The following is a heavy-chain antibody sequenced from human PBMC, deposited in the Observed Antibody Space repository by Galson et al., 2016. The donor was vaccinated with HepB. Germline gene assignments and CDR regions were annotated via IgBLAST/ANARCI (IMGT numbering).Heavy chain of an antibody. Sequence: SLRLSCAASGFPFHSYTMNWVRQAPGKGLDWVANIKEDGSETNYVDSVKGRFTISRDNVNNSLFLQMNSLRGEDTAVYYCARVYPWGPPLLWFGDSPHYGMDVWGQGTTVTVSS. D-gene: IGHD3-10*01. CDR2: IKEDGSET. J-gene: IGHJ6*02. V-gene: IGHV3-7*03. CDR3: ARVYPWGPPLLWFGDSPHYGMDV. CDR1: GFPFHSYT.